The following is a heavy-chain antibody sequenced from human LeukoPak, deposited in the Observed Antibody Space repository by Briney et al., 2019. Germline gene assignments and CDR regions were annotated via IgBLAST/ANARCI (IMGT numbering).Heavy chain of an antibody. CDR3: AKGDSGYAYVFDY. D-gene: IGHD5-12*01. CDR1: GGSISSGGYY. J-gene: IGHJ4*02. CDR2: IYHSGST. V-gene: IGHV4-30-2*01. Sequence: PSETLSLTCTVSGGSISSGGYYWSWIRQPPGKGLEWIGYIYHSGSTYYNPSLKSRVTISVDRSKNQFSLKLSSVTAADTAVYYCAKGDSGYAYVFDYWGQGTLVTVSS.